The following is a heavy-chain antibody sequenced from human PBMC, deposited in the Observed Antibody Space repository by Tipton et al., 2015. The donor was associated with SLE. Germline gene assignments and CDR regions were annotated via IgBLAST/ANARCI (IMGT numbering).Heavy chain of an antibody. V-gene: IGHV3-73*01. J-gene: IGHJ4*02. D-gene: IGHD3-10*01. CDR2: IRSKANSYAT. CDR3: TRPYYYGSGSYYNGY. CDR1: GFTFSGSA. Sequence: SLRLSCAASGFTFSGSAMHWVRQASGKGLEWVGRIRSKANSYATAYAASVKGRFTISRDDSKNTAYLQMNSLKTEDTAVYYCTRPYYYGSGSYYNGYWGQGTLVTVSS.